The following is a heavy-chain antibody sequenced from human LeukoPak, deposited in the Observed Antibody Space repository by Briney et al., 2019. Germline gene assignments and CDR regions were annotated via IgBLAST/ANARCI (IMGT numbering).Heavy chain of an antibody. CDR3: ARDSSSSGKFDY. CDR2: ISGSGGST. J-gene: IGHJ4*02. V-gene: IGHV3-23*01. D-gene: IGHD6-6*01. CDR1: GFTFSRYG. Sequence: GGSLRLSCAASGFTFSRYGMSWVRQAPGKGLEWVSAISGSGGSTYYADSVKGRFTISRDNSKNTLYLQMNSLRAEDTAVYYCARDSSSSGKFDYWGQGTLVTVSS.